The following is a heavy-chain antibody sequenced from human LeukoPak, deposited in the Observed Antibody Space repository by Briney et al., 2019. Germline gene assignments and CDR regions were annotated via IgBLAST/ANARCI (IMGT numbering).Heavy chain of an antibody. V-gene: IGHV3-23*01. CDR1: RFTFGSYA. D-gene: IGHD1-26*01. Sequence: GGSLRLSSAASRFTFGSYAMSWVRQAPGRGLEWVSTISGGGGSTYYSDSVKGRFTISRDNSKNTLYLQMNSLRAEDTAVYYCAKYYYAYYGTFDYWGQGNLVTVSS. CDR2: ISGGGGST. J-gene: IGHJ4*02. CDR3: AKYYYAYYGTFDY.